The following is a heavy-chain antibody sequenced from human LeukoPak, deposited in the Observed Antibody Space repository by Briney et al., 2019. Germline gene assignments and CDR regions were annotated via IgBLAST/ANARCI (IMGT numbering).Heavy chain of an antibody. CDR1: GGSFSGYY. CDR2: INHSGST. CDR3: ARESGYVRYFDY. Sequence: SETLSLTCAVYGGSFSGYYWSWIRQPPGKGLEWIGEINHSGSTNYNPSLKSRVTISVDTSKNQFSLKLSSVTAADTAVYYCARESGYVRYFDYWGQGTLVTVSS. J-gene: IGHJ4*02. D-gene: IGHD5-12*01. V-gene: IGHV4-34*01.